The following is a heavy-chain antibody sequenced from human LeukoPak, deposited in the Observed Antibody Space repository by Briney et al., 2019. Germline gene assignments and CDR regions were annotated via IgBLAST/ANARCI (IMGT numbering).Heavy chain of an antibody. Sequence: SQTLSLTCAISGDSVSSNSAAWNWLRQSPSRGLEWLGRTKYRSKWYNDYAVSVKSRITINPDTSKNQFSLQLNSVTPEDTAVYYCASSGVHYYGSGNYYSFDYWGQGTLVTVSS. J-gene: IGHJ4*02. D-gene: IGHD3-10*01. CDR1: GDSVSSNSAA. CDR2: TKYRSKWYN. V-gene: IGHV6-1*01. CDR3: ASSGVHYYGSGNYYSFDY.